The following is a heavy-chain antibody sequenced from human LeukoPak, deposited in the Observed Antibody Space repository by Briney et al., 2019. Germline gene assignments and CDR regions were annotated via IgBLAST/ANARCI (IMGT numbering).Heavy chain of an antibody. D-gene: IGHD3-22*01. Sequence: GGSLRLSCAASGFTFSSYEMNWVRQAPGKGLEWVSYISSSGSTICYADSVKGRFTISRDNAKNSLYLQMNSLRAEDTAVYYCARDQRNYDSSGNYYYYGMDVWGQGTTVTVSS. J-gene: IGHJ6*02. CDR1: GFTFSSYE. CDR2: ISSSGSTI. V-gene: IGHV3-48*03. CDR3: ARDQRNYDSSGNYYYYGMDV.